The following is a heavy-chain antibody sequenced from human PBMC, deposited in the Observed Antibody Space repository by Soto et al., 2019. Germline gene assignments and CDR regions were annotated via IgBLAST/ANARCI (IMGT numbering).Heavy chain of an antibody. CDR3: ARVLKSYGYFDY. CDR2: IYYSGRT. CDR1: GGAISSGGYY. D-gene: IGHD3-16*01. J-gene: IGHJ4*02. V-gene: IGHV4-31*03. Sequence: QVQLQESGPGLVKPSQTLSLTCTVSGGAISSGGYYWSWIRQQPGKGLEWIGYIYYSGRTYYNPSIKSRVTISVDTSKNQFSLNLSSVTAADTAVYYCARVLKSYGYFDYWGQGTLVTVSS.